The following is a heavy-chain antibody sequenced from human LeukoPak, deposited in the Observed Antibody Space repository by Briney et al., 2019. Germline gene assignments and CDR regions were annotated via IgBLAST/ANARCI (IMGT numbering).Heavy chain of an antibody. CDR3: ARDLEED. CDR1: GLTLSNYG. Sequence: GGSPRLSCLASGLTLSNYGMNWVRQAPGKGLEWLSYISASGRTTYYADSVKGRFSMSRDNANNSVYLEMNSLRVDDTALYYCARDLEEDWGQGTLVTVSS. V-gene: IGHV3-48*04. J-gene: IGHJ4*02. CDR2: ISASGRTT.